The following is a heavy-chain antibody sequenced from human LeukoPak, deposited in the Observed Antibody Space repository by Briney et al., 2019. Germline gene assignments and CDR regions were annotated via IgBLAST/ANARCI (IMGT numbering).Heavy chain of an antibody. V-gene: IGHV3-48*03. CDR3: ARASGRGVIAKHHMDV. Sequence: GGSLRLSCAASGFTFSSYEMNWVRQAPGKGLEWVSYISSSGSTIYYADSVKGRFTISRENAKNSLYLQMNSLRAGDTAVYYCARASGRGVIAKHHMDVWGKGTTVTISS. CDR2: ISSSGSTI. CDR1: GFTFSSYE. J-gene: IGHJ6*03. D-gene: IGHD3-16*02.